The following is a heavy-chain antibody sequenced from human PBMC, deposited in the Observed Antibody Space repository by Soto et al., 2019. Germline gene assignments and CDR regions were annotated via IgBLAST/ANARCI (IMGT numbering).Heavy chain of an antibody. Sequence: SETLSLTCTVSGGSISNSAYYWSWVRQHPGKGLEWIGYKYYSGSSYYNPSLRSRVTISVDTSKNQFSLKLSSVTAADTAVYYCARVTGRYYYGMDVWGQGTTVTV. V-gene: IGHV4-31*03. CDR1: GGSISNSAYY. CDR2: KYYSGSS. CDR3: ARVTGRYYYGMDV. J-gene: IGHJ6*02.